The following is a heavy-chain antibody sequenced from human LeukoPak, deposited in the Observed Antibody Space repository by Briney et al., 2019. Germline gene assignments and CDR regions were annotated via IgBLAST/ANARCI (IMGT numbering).Heavy chain of an antibody. Sequence: PSETLSLTCTVSGGSISSYYWSWLRQSPGKGLEWIGYIYYSGSTNYNPSLKSRVTISVDTSKNQFSLKLSSVTAADTAVYYCARITGDRYYDFWSGYSQYNWFDPWGQGTLVTVSS. D-gene: IGHD3-3*01. V-gene: IGHV4-59*01. CDR1: GGSISSYY. CDR2: IYYSGST. CDR3: ARITGDRYYDFWSGYSQYNWFDP. J-gene: IGHJ5*02.